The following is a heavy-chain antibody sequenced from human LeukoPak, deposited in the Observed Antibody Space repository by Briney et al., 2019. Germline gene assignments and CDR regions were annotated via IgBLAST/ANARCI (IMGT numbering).Heavy chain of an antibody. CDR1: GGTFSSYA. J-gene: IGHJ6*02. CDR2: IIPIFGTA. Sequence: SVKVSCKASGGTFSSYAISWVRQAPGQGLEWMGGIIPIFGTANYAQKFQGRVTITADESTSTAYMELSSLRSEDTAVYYCARDDDRYYYDSSGYRVDVWGQGITVTVSS. V-gene: IGHV1-69*01. CDR3: ARDDDRYYYDSSGYRVDV. D-gene: IGHD3-22*01.